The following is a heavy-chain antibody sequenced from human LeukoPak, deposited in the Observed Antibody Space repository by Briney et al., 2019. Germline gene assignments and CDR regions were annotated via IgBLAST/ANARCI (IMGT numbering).Heavy chain of an antibody. V-gene: IGHV3-74*01. J-gene: IGHJ4*02. CDR3: ARETPDSSGWD. CDR2: IKTDGSST. Sequence: GGSLRLSCAASGFTFSSYWMHWVRQAPGKGLVWVSHIKTDGSSTNYVESVKGRFTISRDNAKNSLSLQMNSLRAEDTAVYYCARETPDSSGWDWGQGTLVTVSS. D-gene: IGHD6-19*01. CDR1: GFTFSSYW.